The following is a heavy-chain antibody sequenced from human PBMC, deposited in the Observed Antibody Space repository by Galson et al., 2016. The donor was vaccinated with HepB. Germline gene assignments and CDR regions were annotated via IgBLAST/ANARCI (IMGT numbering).Heavy chain of an antibody. CDR3: AREIPSRGKSDY. Sequence: LRLSCAVSGFTFSSFSMNWVRQAPGKGLEWVSYISSSSDTIYYADSVKGRFTISRDNAKNSLYLQMNSLRDEDTAVYYCAREIPSRGKSDYWGQGTLVTVSS. CDR1: GFTFSSFS. D-gene: IGHD3-10*01. V-gene: IGHV3-48*02. CDR2: ISSSSDTI. J-gene: IGHJ4*02.